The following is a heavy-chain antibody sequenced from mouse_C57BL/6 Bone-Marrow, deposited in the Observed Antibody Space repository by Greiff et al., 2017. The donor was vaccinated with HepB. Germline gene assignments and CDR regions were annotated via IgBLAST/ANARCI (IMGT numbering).Heavy chain of an antibody. Sequence: VKLVESGAELVKPGASVKLSCKASGYTFTEYTIHWVKQRSGQGLEWIGWFYPGSGSIKYNEKFKDKATLTADKSSSTVYMELSRLTSEDSAVYFCARHEDLTTVVPGAWFAYWGQGTLVTVSA. D-gene: IGHD1-1*01. V-gene: IGHV1-62-2*01. CDR1: GYTFTEYT. CDR2: FYPGSGSI. CDR3: ARHEDLTTVVPGAWFAY. J-gene: IGHJ3*01.